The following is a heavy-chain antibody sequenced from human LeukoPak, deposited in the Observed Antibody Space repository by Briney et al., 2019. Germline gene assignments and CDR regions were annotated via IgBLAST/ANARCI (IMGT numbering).Heavy chain of an antibody. D-gene: IGHD6-13*01. CDR3: ARDRRSSWYVGFDY. J-gene: IGHJ4*02. CDR1: GYTVTSYG. V-gene: IGHV1-18*01. Sequence: ASVKVSFKASGYTVTSYGISWVRQAPGQGLEWMGWISAYNGNTNYAQKLQGRVTMTTDTSTSTAYMELRSLRSDDTAVYYCARDRRSSWYVGFDYWGQGTLVTVSS. CDR2: ISAYNGNT.